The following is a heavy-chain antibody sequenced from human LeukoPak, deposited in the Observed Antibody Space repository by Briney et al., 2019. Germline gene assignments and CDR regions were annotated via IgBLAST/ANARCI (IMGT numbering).Heavy chain of an antibody. Sequence: SVKVSCKASGGTFSSYAISWVRQAPGQGLEWMGRIIPIFGTANYAQKFQGRVTMTRDTSITTVYMELSRLRSDDTAVYYCARKGEVYGDYDYWGQGTLVTVSS. V-gene: IGHV1-69*05. CDR3: ARKGEVYGDYDY. CDR2: IIPIFGTA. D-gene: IGHD4-17*01. CDR1: GGTFSSYA. J-gene: IGHJ4*02.